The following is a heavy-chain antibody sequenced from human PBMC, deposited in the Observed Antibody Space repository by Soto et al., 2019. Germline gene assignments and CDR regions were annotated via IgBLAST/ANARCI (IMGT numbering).Heavy chain of an antibody. CDR3: ARVPYGGSEEVYFDY. J-gene: IGHJ4*02. V-gene: IGHV1-18*01. Sequence: QVQLVQSGAEVKKPGASVKVSCKASGYTFTSYGISWVRQAPGQGLEWMGWISAYNGNTNYAQKLQGRVTMTTDTSTSTAYMELRSLRSDATAVYYCARVPYGGSEEVYFDYWGQGNLVTVSS. D-gene: IGHD5-12*01. CDR2: ISAYNGNT. CDR1: GYTFTSYG.